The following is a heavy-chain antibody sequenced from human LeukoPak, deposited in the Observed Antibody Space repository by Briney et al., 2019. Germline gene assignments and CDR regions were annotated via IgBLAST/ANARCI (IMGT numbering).Heavy chain of an antibody. CDR3: ASTYYYDSSGYYFDY. D-gene: IGHD3-22*01. V-gene: IGHV1-2*02. CDR1: GYTLTELS. CDR2: INPNSGGT. Sequence: ASVKVSCKVSGYTLTELSMHWVRQAPGQGLEWMGWINPNSGGTNYAQKFQGRVTMTRDTSISTAYMELSRLRSDDTAVYYCASTYYYDSSGYYFDYWGQGTLVTVSS. J-gene: IGHJ4*02.